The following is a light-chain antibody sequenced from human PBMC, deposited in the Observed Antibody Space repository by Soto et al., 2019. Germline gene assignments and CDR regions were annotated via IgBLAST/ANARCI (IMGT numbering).Light chain of an antibody. J-gene: IGLJ3*02. CDR1: SSDVGGYNY. V-gene: IGLV2-14*01. CDR3: SSYTNSDTWV. Sequence: QSVLTQPASVSGSPGRSITISCTGTSSDVGGYNYVSWYQQHPGQVPKLTIYEVTNRPSGVSSRFSGSKSGNTASLTISGLQAEDEADYYCSSYTNSDTWVFGGGTKLTVL. CDR2: EVT.